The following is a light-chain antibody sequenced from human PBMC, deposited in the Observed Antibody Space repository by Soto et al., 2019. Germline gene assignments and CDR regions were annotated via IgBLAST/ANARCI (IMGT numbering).Light chain of an antibody. CDR1: QSISSW. V-gene: IGKV1-5*01. CDR2: EAS. Sequence: DIQMTQSRSTLSAFVGDRVTITCRANQSISSWLAWYQQKPGKAPNLLIYEASSLQSGVPSRFSGSGSGAEFTLTISSLQPDDFATYYCQQYNSSPLTFGGGTKVEIK. J-gene: IGKJ4*01. CDR3: QQYNSSPLT.